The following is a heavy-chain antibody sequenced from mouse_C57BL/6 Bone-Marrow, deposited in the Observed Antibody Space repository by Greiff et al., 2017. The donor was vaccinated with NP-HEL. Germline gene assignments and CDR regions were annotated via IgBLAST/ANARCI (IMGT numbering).Heavy chain of an antibody. D-gene: IGHD2-2*01. CDR3: AIGYGYDGGGWFAY. CDR2: IHPSDSDT. Sequence: QVHVKQPGAELVKPGASVKVSCKASGYTFTSYWMHWVKQRPGQGLEWIGRIHPSDSDTNYNQKFKGKATLTVDKSSSTAYMQLSSLTSEDSAVYYCAIGYGYDGGGWFAYWGQGTLVTVSA. J-gene: IGHJ3*01. V-gene: IGHV1-74*01. CDR1: GYTFTSYW.